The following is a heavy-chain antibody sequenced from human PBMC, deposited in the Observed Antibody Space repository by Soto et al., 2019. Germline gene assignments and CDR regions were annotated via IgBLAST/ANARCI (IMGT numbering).Heavy chain of an antibody. Sequence: GESLKISCKGSGYSFTSYWISWVRQMPGKGLEWMGRIDPSDSYTNYSPSFQGHVTISADKSISTAYLQWSSLKASDTSMYYCARDDYVVRGVIINENYYYGMDVWGQGTTVTV. CDR3: ARDDYVVRGVIINENYYYGMDV. V-gene: IGHV5-10-1*01. CDR2: IDPSDSYT. D-gene: IGHD3-10*01. CDR1: GYSFTSYW. J-gene: IGHJ6*02.